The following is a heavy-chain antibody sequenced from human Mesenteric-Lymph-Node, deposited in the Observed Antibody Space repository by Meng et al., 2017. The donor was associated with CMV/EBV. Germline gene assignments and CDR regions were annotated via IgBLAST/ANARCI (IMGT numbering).Heavy chain of an antibody. CDR2: INHSGNA. CDR1: GGSFSDYY. V-gene: IGHV4-34*01. D-gene: IGHD3-22*01. Sequence: SETLSLTCAVYGGSFSDYYWTWIRQPPGNGLEWIGEINHSGNAKYNPSLKSQVTISVDTSKNQFSLKLASVTAADTAVYYWARGLRIPDTIGYYYYWGQGTLVTVSS. J-gene: IGHJ4*02. CDR3: ARGLRIPDTIGYYYY.